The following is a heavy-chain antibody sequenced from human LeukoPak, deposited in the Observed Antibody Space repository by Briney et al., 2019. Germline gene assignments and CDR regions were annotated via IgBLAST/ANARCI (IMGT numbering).Heavy chain of an antibody. Sequence: PGGSLRLSCAASGFTFSSYAMSWVRQAPGKGLEWVSAIIGSGGSTYYADSVKGRFTISRDNSKNTLYLQMDSLRAEDTAVYYCARDRGGGYFDYWGQGTLVTVSS. J-gene: IGHJ4*02. CDR2: IIGSGGST. CDR3: ARDRGGGYFDY. CDR1: GFTFSSYA. V-gene: IGHV3-23*01. D-gene: IGHD3-16*01.